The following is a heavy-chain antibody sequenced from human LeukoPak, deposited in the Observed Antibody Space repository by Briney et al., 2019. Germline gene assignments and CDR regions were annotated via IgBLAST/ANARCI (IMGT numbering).Heavy chain of an antibody. V-gene: IGHV1-8*03. CDR1: GYTFTSYD. J-gene: IGHJ4*02. Sequence: ASVKVSCKASGYTFTSYDINWVRQATGQGLEWMGWMNPNSGNTGYAQKFQGRVTITRNTSVSTAYMELSSLRSEDTAVYYCARGYCSSTSCYPQDYWGQGTLVTVSS. CDR3: ARGYCSSTSCYPQDY. D-gene: IGHD2-2*01. CDR2: MNPNSGNT.